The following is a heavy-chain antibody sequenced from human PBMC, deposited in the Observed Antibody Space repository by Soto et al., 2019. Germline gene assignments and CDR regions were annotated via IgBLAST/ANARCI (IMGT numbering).Heavy chain of an antibody. CDR3: AREGRAPYYYDGMDV. Sequence: QVQLVQSRGEVKKPGASVKVSCKTSGYSFTTYGISWVRQALGQGLEWMGWISGYNGNTNDAQKLQGRVTMTTDTSTSTAYMELRSLRSDDTAVYYRAREGRAPYYYDGMDVWGQGRTVTVSS. J-gene: IGHJ6*02. CDR2: ISGYNGNT. D-gene: IGHD3-10*01. CDR1: GYSFTTYG. V-gene: IGHV1-18*01.